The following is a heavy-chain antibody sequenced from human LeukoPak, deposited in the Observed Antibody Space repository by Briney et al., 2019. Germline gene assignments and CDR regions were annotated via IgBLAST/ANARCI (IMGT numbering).Heavy chain of an antibody. CDR1: GFTVSSNY. Sequence: GGSLRLSCAASGFTVSSNYMSWVRQAPGKGLEWVSVIYSGGSTYYADSVKGRFTISRDNSKNTLYLQMNSLRAEDTAVYYCARAGRMIVATNGGGYYYGMDVWGQGTMVTVSS. V-gene: IGHV3-66*01. J-gene: IGHJ6*02. D-gene: IGHD5-12*01. CDR3: ARAGRMIVATNGGGYYYGMDV. CDR2: IYSGGST.